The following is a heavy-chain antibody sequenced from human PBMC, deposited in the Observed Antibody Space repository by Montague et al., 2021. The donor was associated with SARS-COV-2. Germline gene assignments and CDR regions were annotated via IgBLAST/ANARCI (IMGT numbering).Heavy chain of an antibody. J-gene: IGHJ6*02. D-gene: IGHD2-2*01. CDR1: GFTFDDYA. V-gene: IGHV3-43*02. CDR3: AKDPEYCSSTSCDYYYYYGMDV. CDR2: ISGGGGST. Sequence: SLRLSCAASGFTFDDYAMHWVRQAPGKGLEWVSLISGGGGSTYYADSVKGRFTISRDNSKNSLYLQMNSLRTEDTALYYCAKDPEYCSSTSCDYYYYYGMDVWGQGTTVTVSS.